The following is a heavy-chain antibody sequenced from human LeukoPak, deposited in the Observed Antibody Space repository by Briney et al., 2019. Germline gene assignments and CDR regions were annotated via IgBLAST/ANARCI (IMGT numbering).Heavy chain of an antibody. D-gene: IGHD2-15*01. V-gene: IGHV4-34*01. J-gene: IGHJ6*03. Sequence: SETLSLTCAVYGGSFNNYYWSWIRQPPGKVLEWIGEINHSGSTYYNPSLMSRVTIFVDTSKNQFSLKLSSVTAADTAVYYCARHGYCSGGSCYSWGYYYYMDVWGKGTTVTISS. CDR3: ARHGYCSGGSCYSWGYYYYMDV. CDR1: GGSFNNYY. CDR2: INHSGST.